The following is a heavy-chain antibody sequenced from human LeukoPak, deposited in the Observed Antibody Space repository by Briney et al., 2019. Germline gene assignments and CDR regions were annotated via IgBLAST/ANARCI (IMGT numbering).Heavy chain of an antibody. Sequence: ASVKVSCKASGYSFSGHYIHWVRQAPGQGLEWMGQINPNSAASHYAQKFQDRVTMTSDTSINMAYMELKSLRSEDTAVYYCARDNDSRDPPHFDYWGQGTLVTVSS. V-gene: IGHV1-2*06. J-gene: IGHJ4*02. D-gene: IGHD3-16*01. CDR1: GYSFSGHY. CDR2: INPNSAAS. CDR3: ARDNDSRDPPHFDY.